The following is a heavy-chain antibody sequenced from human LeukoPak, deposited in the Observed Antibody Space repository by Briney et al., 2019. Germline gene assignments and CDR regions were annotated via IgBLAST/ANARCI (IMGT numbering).Heavy chain of an antibody. J-gene: IGHJ6*03. V-gene: IGHV1-18*01. CDR1: GYTFTSYG. CDR3: ARGKASSRGYYYYYMDV. CDR2: ISAYNGNT. Sequence: VASVKVSRKASGYTFTSYGISWVRQAPGQGLEWMGWISAYNGNTNYAQKLQGRVTMTTDTSTSTAYMELRSLRSDDTAVYYCARGKASSRGYYYYYMDVWGKGTTVTVSS.